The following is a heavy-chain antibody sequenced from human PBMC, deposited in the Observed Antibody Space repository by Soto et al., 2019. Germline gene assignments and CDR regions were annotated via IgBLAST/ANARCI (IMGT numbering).Heavy chain of an antibody. CDR2: INPNSGGT. J-gene: IGHJ5*02. CDR3: ARALRYCSSTSCYYNWFDP. CDR1: GYTFTGYY. D-gene: IGHD2-2*01. V-gene: IGHV1-2*04. Sequence: ASVKVSCKASGYTFTGYYMHWVRQAPGQGLEWMGWINPNSGGTNYAQKFQGWVTMTRDTSISTAYMELSRLRSDDTAVYYCARALRYCSSTSCYYNWFDPWGQGTLVTVSS.